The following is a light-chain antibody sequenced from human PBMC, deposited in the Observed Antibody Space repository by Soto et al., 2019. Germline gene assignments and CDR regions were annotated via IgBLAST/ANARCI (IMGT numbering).Light chain of an antibody. CDR3: KQYGRSPWT. J-gene: IGKJ1*01. CDR1: QSVSSSY. V-gene: IGKV3-20*01. Sequence: EIVLTQSPGTLSLSPGERATLSCRASQSVSSSYLAWYQQKPGQAPRLLIYGASSRATGIPDRFSGSGSGTDFTITISRLEPEGFAVYYCKQYGRSPWTFGQGTKVEIK. CDR2: GAS.